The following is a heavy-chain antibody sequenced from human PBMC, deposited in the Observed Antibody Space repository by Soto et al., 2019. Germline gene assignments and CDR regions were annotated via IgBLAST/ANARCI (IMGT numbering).Heavy chain of an antibody. CDR3: AKTFLARYCSSSICYDPADYFDY. CDR2: INNGGDNI. D-gene: IGHD2-2*01. Sequence: EVQLLESGGGLLQPGGSLRLSCAASGFTFNNYAMSWVRQAPGKGLEWVSSINNGGDNIYYADSVKGRFTISRDNSKSTLYRQMNSLRDEDTAVYYCAKTFLARYCSSSICYDPADYFDYWGQGTLVTVSS. V-gene: IGHV3-23*01. CDR1: GFTFNNYA. J-gene: IGHJ4*02.